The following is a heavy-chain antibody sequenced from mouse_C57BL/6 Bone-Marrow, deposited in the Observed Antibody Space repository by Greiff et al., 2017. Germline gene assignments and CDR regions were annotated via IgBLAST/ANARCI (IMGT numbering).Heavy chain of an antibody. CDR2: INPNNGGT. J-gene: IGHJ2*01. D-gene: IGHD2-2*01. V-gene: IGHV1-22*01. CDR1: GYTFTDYN. CDR3: ARGLLWFQDY. Sequence: DVQLQESGPELVKPGASVKMSCKASGYTFTDYNMHWVKQSHGKSLEWIGYINPNNGGTSYNQKFKGKATLTVNKSSSTAYMELRSLTSEDSAVYYCARGLLWFQDYWGQGTTLTVSS.